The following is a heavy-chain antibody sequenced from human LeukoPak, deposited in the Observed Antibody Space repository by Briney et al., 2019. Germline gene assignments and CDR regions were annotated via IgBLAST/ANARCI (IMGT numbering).Heavy chain of an antibody. CDR2: IYPGDSDT. CDR3: ARSLVVVTAKYAFDI. D-gene: IGHD2-21*02. CDR1: GYSFTSYW. V-gene: IGHV5-51*01. J-gene: IGHJ3*02. Sequence: GESLKISCKGSGYSFTSYWIGWVRQMPGKGLEWMGIIYPGDSDTRYSPSFQGQVTISADKSISTAYLQWSSLKASDTAMYYCARSLVVVTAKYAFDIRGQGTMVTVSS.